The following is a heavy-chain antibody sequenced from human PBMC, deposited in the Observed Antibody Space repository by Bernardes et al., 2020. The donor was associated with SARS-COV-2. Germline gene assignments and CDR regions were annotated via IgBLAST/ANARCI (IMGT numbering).Heavy chain of an antibody. J-gene: IGHJ4*02. CDR1: GFTFSSYW. V-gene: IGHV3-74*01. Sequence: GGSLRLSCAASGFTFSSYWMHWVSQAPGKGLMWVSRINGDGTRTTYADSVKGRFTISRDNTKNTLYLQMNGLRAEDTALYYCVRGPSDGHGRFEYWGQGTLGTVSS. CDR2: INGDGTRT. CDR3: VRGPSDGHGRFEY.